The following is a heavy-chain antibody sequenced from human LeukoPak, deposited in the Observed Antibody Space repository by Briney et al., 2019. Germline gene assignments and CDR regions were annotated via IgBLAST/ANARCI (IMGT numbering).Heavy chain of an antibody. D-gene: IGHD3-10*01. CDR2: INPKSGDT. CDR3: TRGPNVYGSGRSWFDP. CDR1: GYTFTGYY. Sequence: GASVKVSCKASGYTFTGYYMHWVRQAPGQGLEWMAWINPKSGDTNYLQKVQGRFTMTRDTSISTAYMELSRLRSDGTAVYYCTRGPNVYGSGRSWFDPWGQGTLVTVSS. J-gene: IGHJ5*02. V-gene: IGHV1-2*02.